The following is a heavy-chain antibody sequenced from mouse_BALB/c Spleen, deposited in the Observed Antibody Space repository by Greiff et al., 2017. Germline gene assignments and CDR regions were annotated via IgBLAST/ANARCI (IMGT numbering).Heavy chain of an antibody. CDR3: ARWVGGNYVAMDY. Sequence: VHVKQSGAELVKPGASVKLSCTASGFNIKDTYMHLVMQRPEQGLEWIGRIDPANGNTKYDPKFPGKVTITADTSSDTAYLQLSSLTSEDTAVYYCARWVGGNYVAMDYWGQGASVNVST. V-gene: IGHV14-3*02. D-gene: IGHD1-1*01. J-gene: IGHJ4*01. CDR2: IDPANGNT. CDR1: GFNIKDTY.